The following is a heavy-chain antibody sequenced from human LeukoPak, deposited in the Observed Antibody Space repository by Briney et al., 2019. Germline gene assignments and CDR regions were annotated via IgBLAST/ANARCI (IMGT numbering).Heavy chain of an antibody. J-gene: IGHJ4*02. CDR3: ARGVGYCSSTSCYSLRAFDY. Sequence: ASVKVSCKASGYTFTGYYMHWVRQAPGQGLEWMGWINPNSGGTNYAQKFQGRVTMTRETSISTAYMELSRLRSDDTAVYYCARGVGYCSSTSCYSLRAFDYWGQGTLVTVSS. CDR2: INPNSGGT. V-gene: IGHV1-2*02. CDR1: GYTFTGYY. D-gene: IGHD2-2*01.